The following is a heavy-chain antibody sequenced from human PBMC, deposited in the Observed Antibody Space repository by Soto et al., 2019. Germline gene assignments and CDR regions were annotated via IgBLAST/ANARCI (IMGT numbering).Heavy chain of an antibody. CDR2: ISGSGDNT. V-gene: IGHV3-23*01. D-gene: IGHD1-26*01. CDR1: GFTFSSYD. Sequence: ELQLLESGGGLPQPGGSLRLSGAASGFTFSSYDMSWVRQAPGKRLVWVSGISGSGDNTFYAGSVKRRFTISRDTSKTTLYVQMNSLRAKDTALYYWAKSSLVGATYAVDHWCQGALGTFSS. CDR3: AKSSLVGATYAVDH. J-gene: IGHJ3*01.